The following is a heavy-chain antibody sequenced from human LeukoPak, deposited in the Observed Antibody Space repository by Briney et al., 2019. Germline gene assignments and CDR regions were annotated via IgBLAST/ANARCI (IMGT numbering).Heavy chain of an antibody. J-gene: IGHJ5*02. CDR1: GGSISSYY. Sequence: SETLSLTCTVSGGSISSYYWSWIRQPAGKGLEWIGRIYTSGSTNYNPSLKSRVTMSVDTSKNQFSLKLSSVTAADTAVYYCARDITMVRSQRGWFDPWGQGTLVTVSS. D-gene: IGHD3-10*01. CDR3: ARDITMVRSQRGWFDP. CDR2: IYTSGST. V-gene: IGHV4-4*07.